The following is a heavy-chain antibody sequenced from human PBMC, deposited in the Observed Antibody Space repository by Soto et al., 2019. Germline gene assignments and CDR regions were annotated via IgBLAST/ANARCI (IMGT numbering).Heavy chain of an antibody. J-gene: IGHJ5*02. CDR1: GYTFTSYD. V-gene: IGHV1-8*01. CDR2: MNPNSGNT. D-gene: IGHD2-2*01. Sequence: ASVKVSCKASGYTFTSYDINWVRQATGQGLEWMGWMNPNSGNTGYAQKFQGRVTMTRNTSISTAYMELSSLRSEDTAVCYCARSYCSSTSARGWFDPWGPGALVTVSS. CDR3: ARSYCSSTSARGWFDP.